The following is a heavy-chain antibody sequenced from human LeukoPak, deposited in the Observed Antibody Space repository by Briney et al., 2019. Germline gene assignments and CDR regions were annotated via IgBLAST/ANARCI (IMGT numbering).Heavy chain of an antibody. D-gene: IGHD2/OR15-2a*01. V-gene: IGHV4-39*01. CDR2: IYYSGST. CDR1: GGSISSSSYY. Sequence: SETLSLTCTVSGGSISSSSYYWGWIRQPPGKGLGCIGSIYYSGSTYYNPSLKTRVTISVDTSKNQFSLKLSSVTAADTAVYYCARTNFYGYFDYWGQGTLVTVSS. J-gene: IGHJ4*02. CDR3: ARTNFYGYFDY.